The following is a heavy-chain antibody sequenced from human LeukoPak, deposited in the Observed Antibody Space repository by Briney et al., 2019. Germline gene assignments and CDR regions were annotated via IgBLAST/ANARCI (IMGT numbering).Heavy chain of an antibody. D-gene: IGHD2-15*01. CDR3: ARRGPRYCSGGSCNNNWFDP. CDR1: GGSFSGYY. CDR2: INHSGST. J-gene: IGHJ5*02. V-gene: IGHV4-34*01. Sequence: SETLSLTCAVYGGSFSGYYWSWIRQLPGKGLEWIGEINHSGSTNYNPSLKSRVTISVDTSKNQFSLKLSSVTAADTAVYYCARRGPRYCSGGSCNNNWFDPWGQGTLVTVSS.